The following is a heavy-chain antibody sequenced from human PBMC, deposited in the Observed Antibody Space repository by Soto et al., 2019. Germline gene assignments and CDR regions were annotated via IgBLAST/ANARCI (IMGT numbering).Heavy chain of an antibody. CDR1: GYTFTSYA. CDR3: ARLSLVRGVIINSGGYYYGMDV. CDR2: INAGNGNT. V-gene: IGHV1-3*01. D-gene: IGHD3-10*01. J-gene: IGHJ6*02. Sequence: ASVKVSCKASGYTFTSYAMHWVRQAPGQRLEWMGWINAGNGNTKYSQKFQGRVTITRDTSASTAYMELSSLRSEDTAVYYCARLSLVRGVIINSGGYYYGMDVWG.